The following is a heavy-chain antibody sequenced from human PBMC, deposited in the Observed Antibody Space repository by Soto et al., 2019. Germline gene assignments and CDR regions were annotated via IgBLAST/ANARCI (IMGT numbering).Heavy chain of an antibody. Sequence: PSETLSLTCTVSGGSISSYYWSWIRQPPGKGLEWIGYIYYSGSTNYNPSLKSRVTISVDTSKNQFSLKLSSVTAADTAVYYCARDRDGHIDYWGQGTLVTVSA. CDR3: ARDRDGHIDY. CDR1: GGSISSYY. D-gene: IGHD2-21*01. J-gene: IGHJ4*02. V-gene: IGHV4-59*01. CDR2: IYYSGST.